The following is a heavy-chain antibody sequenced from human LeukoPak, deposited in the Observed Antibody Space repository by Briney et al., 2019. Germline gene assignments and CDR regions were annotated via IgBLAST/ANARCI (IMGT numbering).Heavy chain of an antibody. CDR1: GFTFSSYA. V-gene: IGHV3-23*01. CDR3: AKVGSSSGPHNWFDP. Sequence: GGSLRLSCAASGFTFSSYAMSWVRQAPGKGLEWVSAISGSGGSTYYADSVKGRFTISRDNSKNTLYLQMNSLRAEDTAVYFCAKVGSSSGPHNWFDPWGQGTLVTVSS. J-gene: IGHJ5*02. CDR2: ISGSGGST. D-gene: IGHD6-25*01.